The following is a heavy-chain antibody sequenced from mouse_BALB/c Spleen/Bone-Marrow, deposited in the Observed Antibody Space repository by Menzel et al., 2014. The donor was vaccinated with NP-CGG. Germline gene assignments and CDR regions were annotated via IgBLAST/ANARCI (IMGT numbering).Heavy chain of an antibody. J-gene: IGHJ3*01. V-gene: IGHV14-3*02. CDR2: IDPANGNT. CDR1: GFNIKDTY. Sequence: VQLQQSGAELVKPGASVKLSCTASGFNIKDTYMHWVKQRPEQGLEWIGRIDPANGNTKYDPKFQGKATITADTSSNTAYLQLSSLTSEDTAVYYCARSTGGPDGFDYWGQGTLVTVSA. CDR3: ARSTGGPDGFDY.